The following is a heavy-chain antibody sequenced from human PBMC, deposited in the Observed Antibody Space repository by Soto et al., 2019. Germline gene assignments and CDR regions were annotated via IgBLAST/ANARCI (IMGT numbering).Heavy chain of an antibody. CDR3: ARHGIAVAGTGPALHY. Sequence: PGESLKISCKGSGYSFTSYWISGVRQMPGKGLEWMGRIDPSDSYTNYSPSFQGHVTISADKSISTAYLQWSSLKASDTAMYYCARHGIAVAGTGPALHYWGQGTLVTVSS. CDR2: IDPSDSYT. D-gene: IGHD6-19*01. V-gene: IGHV5-10-1*01. CDR1: GYSFTSYW. J-gene: IGHJ4*02.